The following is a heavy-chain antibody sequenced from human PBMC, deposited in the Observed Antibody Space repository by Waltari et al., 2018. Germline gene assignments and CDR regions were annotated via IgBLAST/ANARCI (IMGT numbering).Heavy chain of an antibody. CDR3: AKDMGIVATMVDS. J-gene: IGHJ4*02. D-gene: IGHD5-12*01. CDR1: GFTFDKYA. V-gene: IGHV3-9*01. CDR2: ISGNSGSI. Sequence: EVQLVESGGGLVQPGRSLRLSCDASGFTFDKYALQWVRQAPGKGREWVSGISGNSGSIGYADSVKGRFTISRDNAKNSLKLQMNSLRAEDTAFYYCAKDMGIVATMVDSWGQGTLVTVSS.